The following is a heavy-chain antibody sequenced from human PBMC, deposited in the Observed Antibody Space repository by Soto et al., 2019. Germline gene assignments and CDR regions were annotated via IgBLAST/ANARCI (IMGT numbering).Heavy chain of an antibody. CDR3: ARAGGRGFSSSWYPVGWFDP. J-gene: IGHJ5*02. V-gene: IGHV6-1*01. Sequence: SQTLSLTCAISGDSVSSNSATWNGIMQSPSRVLEWLGRTYYRSKWYNDYAVSVKSRISINPDTSKNQFSLQLNSVTPEDTAVYYCARAGGRGFSSSWYPVGWFDPWGQGILVTVSS. CDR2: TYYRSKWYN. CDR1: GDSVSSNSAT. D-gene: IGHD6-13*01.